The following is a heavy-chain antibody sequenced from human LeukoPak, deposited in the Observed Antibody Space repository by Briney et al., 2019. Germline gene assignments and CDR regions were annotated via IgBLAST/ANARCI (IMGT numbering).Heavy chain of an antibody. CDR2: IYTSGST. CDR3: ARRSVFRYMDV. D-gene: IGHD2-21*01. J-gene: IGHJ6*03. CDR1: GGSISSYY. Sequence: PSETLSLTCTVSGGSISSYYWSWIRQPPGKGLEWIGYIYTSGSTNYNPSLMSRVTISVDTSKNQFSLKLSSVTAADTAVYYCARRSVFRYMDVWGKGTTVTVSS. V-gene: IGHV4-4*09.